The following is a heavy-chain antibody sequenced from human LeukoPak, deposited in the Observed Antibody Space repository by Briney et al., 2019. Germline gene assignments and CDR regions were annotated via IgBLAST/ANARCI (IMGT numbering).Heavy chain of an antibody. V-gene: IGHV3-11*01. J-gene: IGHJ4*02. CDR3: ATPPPFFCTSTSCFDY. CDR1: GFTFSDYY. Sequence: GGSLRLSCAASGFTFSDYYMSWIRQAPGKGLEWVSYIGSSGRTIYYADSVKGRFTISRDNAKNSLYLQMSGLRAEDTAVYYCATPPPFFCTSTSCFDYWGQGALVTGS. CDR2: IGSSGRTI. D-gene: IGHD2-2*01.